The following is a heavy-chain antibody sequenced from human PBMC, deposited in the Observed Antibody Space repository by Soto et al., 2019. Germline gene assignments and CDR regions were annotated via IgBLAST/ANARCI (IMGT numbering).Heavy chain of an antibody. D-gene: IGHD2-15*01. CDR1: GGSISSGGYY. CDR3: ARDRRYCSGGSCFSYYGMDV. J-gene: IGHJ6*02. V-gene: IGHV4-31*03. Sequence: QVQLQESGPGLVKPSQTLSLTCTVSGGSISSGGYYWSWIRQHPGKGLEWIGYIYYSGSTYYNPSLKSRVTISVDTSKNRFSLKLSSVTAADTAVYYCARDRRYCSGGSCFSYYGMDVWGQGTTVTVSS. CDR2: IYYSGST.